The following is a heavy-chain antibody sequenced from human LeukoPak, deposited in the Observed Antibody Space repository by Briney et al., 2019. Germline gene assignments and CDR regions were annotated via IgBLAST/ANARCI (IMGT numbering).Heavy chain of an antibody. J-gene: IGHJ4*02. Sequence: ASVKVSCMASGYTFSSYGLTGVRQAPGEGLEWMGWISTYDGNTKYAQKVQGRVTMTTDTSTSTAYMELRSLRSDDTAVYYCARDGGSWYQDYGGQGPLVSVPS. CDR3: ARDGGSWYQDY. D-gene: IGHD6-13*01. CDR2: ISTYDGNT. CDR1: GYTFSSYG. V-gene: IGHV1-18*01.